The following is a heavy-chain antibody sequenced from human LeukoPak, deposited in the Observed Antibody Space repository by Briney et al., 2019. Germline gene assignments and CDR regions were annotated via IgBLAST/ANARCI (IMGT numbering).Heavy chain of an antibody. CDR3: ARVGSSGWYVHPTLDY. CDR2: INPTNGDT. J-gene: IGHJ4*02. V-gene: IGHV1-2*02. CDR1: GGTFNNSA. Sequence: ASVKVSCKTSGGTFNNSAISWVRQAPGQGLEWMAWINPTNGDTNYAQKFQGRVTMTRDTSISTAYMELTRLISDDTAVYYCARVGSSGWYVHPTLDYWGQGTLVTVSS. D-gene: IGHD6-19*01.